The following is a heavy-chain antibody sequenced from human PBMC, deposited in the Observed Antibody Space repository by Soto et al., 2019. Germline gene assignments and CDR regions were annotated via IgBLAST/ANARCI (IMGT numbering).Heavy chain of an antibody. CDR3: ATDNNLLYGTGVFDP. V-gene: IGHV1-24*01. J-gene: IGHJ5*02. CDR2: FDPEDGET. CDR1: GYTLTELS. Sequence: ASVKVSCKVSGYTLTELSMHWVRQAPGKGLEWMGGFDPEDGETIYAQKFQGRVTMTEDTSTDTAYMELSSLRSEDTAVYYCATDNNLLYGTGVFDPWGQGTLVSVSS. D-gene: IGHD2-8*01.